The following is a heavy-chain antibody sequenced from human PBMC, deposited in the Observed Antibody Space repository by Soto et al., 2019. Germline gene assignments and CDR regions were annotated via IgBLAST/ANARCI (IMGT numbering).Heavy chain of an antibody. CDR3: AKEQHDAFDI. Sequence: GGSLRLSCAASGFTFDDYAMHWVRQAPGKGLEWVSGISWNSGSIGYADSVKGRFTISRDNAKNSLYLQMNSLRAEDTALYYCAKEQHDAFDIWGQGTMVTVSS. V-gene: IGHV3-9*01. J-gene: IGHJ3*02. CDR2: ISWNSGSI. CDR1: GFTFDDYA.